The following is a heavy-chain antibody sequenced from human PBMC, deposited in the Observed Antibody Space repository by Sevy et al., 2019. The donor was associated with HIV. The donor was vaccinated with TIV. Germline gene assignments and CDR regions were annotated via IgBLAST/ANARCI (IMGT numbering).Heavy chain of an antibody. V-gene: IGHV4-59*08. J-gene: IGHJ3*02. D-gene: IGHD1-7*01. Sequence: SETLSLTCTVSGGSISSYYWSWIRQPPGKGLEWIGYIYYSGSTTYNPSLKIRVTISVDTFKNQFSLKLSSVTAADTAVYYCARHVGEYNWNYDAFDIWGQGTMVTVSS. CDR2: IYYSGST. CDR1: GGSISSYY. CDR3: ARHVGEYNWNYDAFDI.